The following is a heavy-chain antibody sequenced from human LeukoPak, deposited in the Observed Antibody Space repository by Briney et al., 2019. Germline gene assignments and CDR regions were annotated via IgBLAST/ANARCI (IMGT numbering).Heavy chain of an antibody. V-gene: IGHV7-4-1*02. Sequence: VSVKVSCKASGYTFTSNGINWVRQAPGQGLEWMGWINTYTGNPTYAQGFTGRFVLSLDTSVSTAYLQISSLQAEDTTVYYCARETYSSSGSAYYYGMDVWGQGTTVTVSS. CDR3: ARETYSSSGSAYYYGMDV. CDR1: GYTFTSNG. D-gene: IGHD6-19*01. J-gene: IGHJ6*02. CDR2: INTYTGNP.